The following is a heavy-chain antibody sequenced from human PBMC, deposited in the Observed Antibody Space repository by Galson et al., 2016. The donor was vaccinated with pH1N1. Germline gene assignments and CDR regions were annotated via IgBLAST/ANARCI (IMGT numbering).Heavy chain of an antibody. CDR3: AIAIGSRSAY. CDR1: GFTISSYW. D-gene: IGHD3-16*02. Sequence: SLRLSCAASGFTISSYWMHWVRQVPGKGLEWVANIKEDGSETYYVDSVRGRFTISRDNANNSLYLQMNSLRDEDTALYYCAIAIGSRSAYWGQGTLVTVSS. J-gene: IGHJ4*02. V-gene: IGHV3-7*01. CDR2: IKEDGSET.